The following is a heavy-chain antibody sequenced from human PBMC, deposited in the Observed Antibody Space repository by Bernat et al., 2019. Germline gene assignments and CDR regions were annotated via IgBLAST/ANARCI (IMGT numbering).Heavy chain of an antibody. CDR1: GYTFTSYA. CDR2: ISAYNGNT. V-gene: IGHV1-18*01. J-gene: IGHJ2*01. Sequence: QVQLVQSGSELKKPGASVKVSCKASGYTFTSYAMNWVRQAPGQGLEWMGWISAYNGNTNYAQKLQGRVTMTTDTSTSTAYMELRSLRSDDTAVYYCARPSSGWDYSVGYFDLWGRGTLVTVSS. CDR3: ARPSSGWDYSVGYFDL. D-gene: IGHD6-19*01.